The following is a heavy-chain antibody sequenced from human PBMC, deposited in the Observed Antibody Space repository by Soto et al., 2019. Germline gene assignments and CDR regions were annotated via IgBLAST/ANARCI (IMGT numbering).Heavy chain of an antibody. V-gene: IGHV3-48*02. CDR2: ISSGSMTI. CDR3: ERAHEVAWFDS. CDR1: GFTFSGYS. Sequence: GGFLRLFCAAAGFTFSGYSVNWVRQAPGMGLGWISYISSGSMTIYYADFVKGRFIVSSDNAKISQYLQMSSLGDEETFEYYSERAHEVAWFDSWGLGTL. J-gene: IGHJ5*01. D-gene: IGHD2-15*01.